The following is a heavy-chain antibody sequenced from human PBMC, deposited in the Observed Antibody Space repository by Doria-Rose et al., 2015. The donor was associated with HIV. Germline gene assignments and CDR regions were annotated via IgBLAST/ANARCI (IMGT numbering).Heavy chain of an antibody. CDR1: GGSFSGYY. CDR2: INHSGST. D-gene: IGHD1-1*01. CDR3: ARGLLRGGWNDVDYYYGMDV. J-gene: IGHJ6*02. Sequence: QVQLQESGAGLVKPSETLSLTCAVFGGSFSGYYWSWIRQPPGKGLDWNGAINHSGSTNFKTSLKSRVTIYLDTSKNLLSLKLSPVTAADTAVYYCARGLLRGGWNDVDYYYGMDVWGQGTTVTVSS. V-gene: IGHV4-34*01.